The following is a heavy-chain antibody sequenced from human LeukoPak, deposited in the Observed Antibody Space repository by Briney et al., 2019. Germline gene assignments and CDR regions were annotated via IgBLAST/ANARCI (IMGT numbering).Heavy chain of an antibody. V-gene: IGHV1-2*02. CDR3: AGGWELRREVFDP. CDR2: INPNSGGT. CDR1: GYTFTGYY. J-gene: IGHJ5*02. D-gene: IGHD1-26*01. Sequence: GASVKVSCKASGYTFTGYYMHWVRQAPGQGLEWMGWINPNSGGTNYAQKFQGRVTMTRDTSTSTVYMELSSLRSEDTAVYYCAGGWELRREVFDPWGQGTLVTVSS.